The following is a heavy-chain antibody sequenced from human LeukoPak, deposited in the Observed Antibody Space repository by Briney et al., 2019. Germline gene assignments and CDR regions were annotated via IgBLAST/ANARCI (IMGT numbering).Heavy chain of an antibody. J-gene: IGHJ4*02. CDR3: AREITTVPGGY. CDR1: GYTLTGYY. V-gene: IGHV1-2*02. D-gene: IGHD4-17*01. CDR2: INPNSGGT. Sequence: ASVKVSCKASGYTLTGYYMHWVRQAPGQGLEWMGWINPNSGGTNYAQKFQGRVTMTRDTSISTAYTELSRLRSDDTAVYYCAREITTVPGGYWGQGTLVAVSS.